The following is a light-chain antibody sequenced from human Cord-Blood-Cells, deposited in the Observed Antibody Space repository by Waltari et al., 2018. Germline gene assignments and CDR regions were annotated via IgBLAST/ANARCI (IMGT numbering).Light chain of an antibody. J-gene: IGLJ2*01. CDR2: EVS. Sequence: QSALTQPVSVSGSPGQSITISCTGTSSDVGGYNYVSWYQQHPGKAPKLMIYEVSNRPSGVSNRCSGSKSGNTASLTISGRQAEDEADYYCSSYTSSSTLVFGGGTKLTVL. CDR3: SSYTSSSTLV. V-gene: IGLV2-14*01. CDR1: SSDVGGYNY.